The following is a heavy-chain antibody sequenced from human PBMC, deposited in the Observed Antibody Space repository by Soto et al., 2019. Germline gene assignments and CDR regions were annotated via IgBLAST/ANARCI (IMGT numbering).Heavy chain of an antibody. J-gene: IGHJ4*02. CDR2: VNPTGGST. CDR1: GYTLTSYY. D-gene: IGHD6-25*01. CDR3: ARHLAAGDS. V-gene: IGHV1-46*03. Sequence: QVQLVQSGAEVKKPGASVRVSCKASGYTLTSYYIHWVRQAPGQGLEWMAIVNPTGGSTNYAQKFQGRITVTFDTSTSTVFMELNSLRYEDTAVYYCARHLAAGDSWGQGTLVTVSS.